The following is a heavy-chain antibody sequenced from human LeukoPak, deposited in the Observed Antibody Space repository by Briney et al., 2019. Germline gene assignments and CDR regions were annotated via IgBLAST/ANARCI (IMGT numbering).Heavy chain of an antibody. CDR2: IRSDGSNK. D-gene: IGHD6-19*01. J-gene: IGHJ4*02. CDR3: ARQSAVAGLFYFDY. Sequence: GGSLRLSCAASGFTFSSYGMHWVRQAPGKGLEWVAFIRSDGSNKYYADSVKGRFTISRDNSKNTLYLQMSSLRAEDTAVYFCARQSAVAGLFYFDYWGQGALVTVSS. CDR1: GFTFSSYG. V-gene: IGHV3-30*02.